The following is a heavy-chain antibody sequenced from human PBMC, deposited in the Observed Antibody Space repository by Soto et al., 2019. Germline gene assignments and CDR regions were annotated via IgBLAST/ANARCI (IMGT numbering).Heavy chain of an antibody. Sequence: QVQLQESGPGLVKPSETLPLTCTVSGGSISSYYWTWIRQAPGKGLEWIGNIYYRTTNYNPSLKSRVTISVDTSTNQFSLKLSSVTAADTAVYFCTRGGHYDSSGYDAFDIWGQGTMVTVSS. J-gene: IGHJ3*02. D-gene: IGHD3-22*01. CDR3: TRGGHYDSSGYDAFDI. CDR2: IYYRTT. CDR1: GGSISSYY. V-gene: IGHV4-59*01.